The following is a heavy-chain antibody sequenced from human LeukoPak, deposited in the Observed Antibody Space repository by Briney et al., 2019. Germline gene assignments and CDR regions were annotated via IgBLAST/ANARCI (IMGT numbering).Heavy chain of an antibody. D-gene: IGHD2/OR15-2a*01. J-gene: IGHJ6*03. V-gene: IGHV4-38-2*02. CDR2: IYLTGST. CDR1: GYSISNGYY. CDR3: ARGGSTTTYHIFYYMDV. Sequence: PSETLSLTCTVSGYSISNGYYWVWIRQPPGKGLEWIGSIYLTGSTYYNPSLKSRVTISMDTSNNQLSLNLSSVNAADTAVYYVARGGSTTTYHIFYYMDVWGKGTTVTVSS.